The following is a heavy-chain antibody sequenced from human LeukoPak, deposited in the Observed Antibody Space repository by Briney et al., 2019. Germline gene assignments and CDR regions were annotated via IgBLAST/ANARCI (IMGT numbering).Heavy chain of an antibody. CDR2: INTDGRIT. CDR1: GFSFRNYA. Sequence: GGCLRLSCVASGFSFRNYAIHWVRQAPGKGLEYVSVINTDGRITYYADSVKGRFTISRDNSKNTVYLQMGSLRGEDMAVYYCTRDGGSFCDFDYWGQGALVTVSS. D-gene: IGHD1-26*01. V-gene: IGHV3-64*02. J-gene: IGHJ4*02. CDR3: TRDGGSFCDFDY.